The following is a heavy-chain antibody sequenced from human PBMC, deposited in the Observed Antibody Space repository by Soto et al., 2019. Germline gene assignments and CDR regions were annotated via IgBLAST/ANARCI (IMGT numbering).Heavy chain of an antibody. D-gene: IGHD3-3*02. V-gene: IGHV2-26*01. Sequence: SGPTLVNPTETLRLTCTVSGFSLSNARMGVSWIRQPPGKALEWLAHIFSNDEKSYSTSLKSRLTISKDTSKSQVVLTMTNMDPVDTATYYCAQTISYYYYYYMDVWGKGTTVTVSS. J-gene: IGHJ6*03. CDR2: IFSNDEK. CDR3: AQTISYYYYYYMDV. CDR1: GFSLSNARMG.